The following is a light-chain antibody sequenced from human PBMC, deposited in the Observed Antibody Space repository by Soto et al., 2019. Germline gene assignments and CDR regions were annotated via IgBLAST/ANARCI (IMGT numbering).Light chain of an antibody. CDR2: EVN. CDR1: SSDVGGDNY. J-gene: IGLJ2*01. CDR3: NSYTSSDNFV. V-gene: IGLV2-8*01. Sequence: QSVLTQPPSASGSPGQSVTISCTGTSSDVGGDNYVSWYQQHPGKAPKLIIYEVNKRPSGVPERFSGSKSGNTASLTVYGLQAEDEADYHCNSYTSSDNFVFGGGTKLTVL.